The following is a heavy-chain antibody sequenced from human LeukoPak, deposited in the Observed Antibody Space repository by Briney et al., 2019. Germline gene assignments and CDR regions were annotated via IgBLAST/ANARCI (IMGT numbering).Heavy chain of an antibody. J-gene: IGHJ6*04. CDR1: GFSFSRYG. D-gene: IGHD5-12*01. Sequence: GGSLRLSCTASGFSFSRYGMHWVRRAPGKGLEWVAYIRYDGSNIYYADSVKGRFTISRDNSKNTLYLQMNSLRAEDTAVYYCAKDPTYSGYGGLDVWGKGTTVSVSS. CDR2: IRYDGSNI. CDR3: AKDPTYSGYGGLDV. V-gene: IGHV3-30*02.